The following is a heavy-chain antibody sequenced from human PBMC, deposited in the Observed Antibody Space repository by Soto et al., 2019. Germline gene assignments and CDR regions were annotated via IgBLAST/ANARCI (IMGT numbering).Heavy chain of an antibody. D-gene: IGHD3-10*01. V-gene: IGHV4-59*08. CDR2: IYYSGST. J-gene: IGHJ4*02. Sequence: QVQLQESGPGLVKPSETLSLTCTVSNDSISPYYWSWIRQPPGKGLEWIGFIYYSGSTTYNPSLKSRVTISVATSKNQFSLKLTSVTAADTAISYCASHFPPLHSGSHYFDLWGQGTLVTVSS. CDR3: ASHFPPLHSGSHYFDL. CDR1: NDSISPYY.